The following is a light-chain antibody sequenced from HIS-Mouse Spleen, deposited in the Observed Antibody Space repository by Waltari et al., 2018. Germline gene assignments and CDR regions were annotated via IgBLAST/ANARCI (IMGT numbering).Light chain of an antibody. CDR3: YSAADNNLGV. J-gene: IGLJ3*02. CDR2: NDS. V-gene: IGLV3-27*01. Sequence: SYELTQPSSVSVSPGQTARITCSGDVLEKKYARWFQQKPGQAPVLVIYNDSERPSGIPERFSGSSSGTTVTLTISGAQVEDEADYYCYSAADNNLGVFGGGTKLTVL. CDR1: VLEKKY.